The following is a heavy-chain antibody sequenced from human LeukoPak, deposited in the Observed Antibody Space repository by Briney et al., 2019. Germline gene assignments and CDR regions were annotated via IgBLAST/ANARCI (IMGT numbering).Heavy chain of an antibody. J-gene: IGHJ4*02. CDR3: AKDGKDSSGWRYYLDH. Sequence: GGSLRLSCAASGFTFSSSAMSWVRQAPGKGLEWVSAISNNGGYTYYADSVQGRFTISRDNSKSTLCLQMNSLRAEDTAVYYCAKDGKDSSGWRYYLDHWGQGTLVTVSS. CDR1: GFTFSSSA. CDR2: ISNNGGYT. D-gene: IGHD3-22*01. V-gene: IGHV3-23*01.